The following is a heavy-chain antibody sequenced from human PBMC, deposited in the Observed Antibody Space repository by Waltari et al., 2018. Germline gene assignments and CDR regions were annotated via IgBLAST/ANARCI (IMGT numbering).Heavy chain of an antibody. D-gene: IGHD3-10*01. CDR3: AKEGTLHTMDS. V-gene: IGHV3-23*01. CDR2: ISGSGIST. J-gene: IGHJ4*02. CDR1: GFNFNHYA. Sequence: EVQLLESGGGLVQPGGSLMLSCAASGFNFNHYAMSWVRQGPGKGLEWVSSISGSGISTWYADSVKGRFTFSRDNSKNTVNLQMNGLRAEDTAVYYCAKEGTLHTMDSWGQGTLVTVSS.